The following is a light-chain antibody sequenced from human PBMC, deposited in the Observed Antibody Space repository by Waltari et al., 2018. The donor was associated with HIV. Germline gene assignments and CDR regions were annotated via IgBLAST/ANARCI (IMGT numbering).Light chain of an antibody. J-gene: IGKJ1*01. CDR2: GAS. Sequence: EIVLTQSPGTLSLSPGERATLSCRASQDVNKYLAWYQQEPGQAPRLLIYGASSRATGIPDRFSGSGSGTDFTLTISRLEPEDFAVYYCQQYGISPRTFGQGTKVEIK. CDR1: QDVNKY. V-gene: IGKV3-20*01. CDR3: QQYGISPRT.